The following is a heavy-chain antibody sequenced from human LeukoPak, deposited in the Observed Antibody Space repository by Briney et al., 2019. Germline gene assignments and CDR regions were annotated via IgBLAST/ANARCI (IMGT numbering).Heavy chain of an antibody. CDR3: ARRGPRAFDI. CDR1: GFTFSSYA. V-gene: IGHV3-23*01. D-gene: IGHD1-26*01. J-gene: IGHJ3*02. Sequence: GGSLRLSCAASGFTFSSYAMSWVRQTPGTGLNWVSTVSGNGGSTHYADSVKGRFTISRDNSKNTLYLQMNSLRAEDTAVYYCARRGPRAFDIWGQGTMVTVSS. CDR2: VSGNGGST.